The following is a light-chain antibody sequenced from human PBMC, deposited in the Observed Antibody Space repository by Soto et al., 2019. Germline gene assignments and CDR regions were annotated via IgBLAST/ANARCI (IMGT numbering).Light chain of an antibody. J-gene: IGKJ3*01. V-gene: IGKV3-20*01. CDR1: QSVSSDF. Sequence: EIVLTQSPDTLSLSPGERATLSCRASQSVSSDFLVWYQQKPGQAPRLLIYGASSRATGIPDRFSGSRSGTDFFLTISRLEPEDFAVYYCQHYDNTPPSVTFGPGTKVDFK. CDR3: QHYDNTPPSVT. CDR2: GAS.